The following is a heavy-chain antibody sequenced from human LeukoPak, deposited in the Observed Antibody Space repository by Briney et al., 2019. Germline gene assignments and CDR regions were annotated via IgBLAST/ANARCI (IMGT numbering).Heavy chain of an antibody. CDR1: GFSLSGYW. V-gene: IGHV3-74*01. J-gene: IGHJ6*02. Sequence: GGSLRLSCAASGFSLSGYWMHWVRQVPGKGLVWVSRIGYDGSGTTYADSVKGRFTISRDTSKNTLYLQMNSLRDEDAAVYHCTRVQAVRSGLMDVWGRGTTVTVSS. CDR3: TRVQAVRSGLMDV. D-gene: IGHD2-8*02. CDR2: IGYDGSGT.